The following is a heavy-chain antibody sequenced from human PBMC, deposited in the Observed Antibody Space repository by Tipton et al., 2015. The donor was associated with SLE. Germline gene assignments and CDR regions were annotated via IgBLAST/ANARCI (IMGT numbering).Heavy chain of an antibody. CDR3: GREVYDFSRWGCFDY. CDR2: FYHSANT. D-gene: IGHD3/OR15-3a*01. CDR1: RYSISSGYY. Sequence: TLSLTCIVSRYSISSGYYWGWMRQAPGKELEWIGSFYHSANTYYNPSLTSRVTISADTSKNQFSLRLTSVTAADTALYYCGREVYDFSRWGCFDYWGQGTLVTVSS. V-gene: IGHV4-38-2*02. J-gene: IGHJ4*02.